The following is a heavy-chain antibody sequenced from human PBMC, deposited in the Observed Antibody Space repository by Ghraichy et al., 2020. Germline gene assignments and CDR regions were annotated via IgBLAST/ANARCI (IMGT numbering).Heavy chain of an antibody. CDR1: GGSISSYY. CDR2: IYYSGST. J-gene: IGHJ4*02. V-gene: IGHV4-59*01. D-gene: IGHD3-22*01. Sequence: SETLSLTCTVSGGSISSYYWSWIRQPPGKGLEWIGYIYYSGSTNYNPSLKSRVTISVDTSKNQFSLKLSSVTAADTAVYYCARFTWGDSSGYYYFDYWGQGTLVTVSS. CDR3: ARFTWGDSSGYYYFDY.